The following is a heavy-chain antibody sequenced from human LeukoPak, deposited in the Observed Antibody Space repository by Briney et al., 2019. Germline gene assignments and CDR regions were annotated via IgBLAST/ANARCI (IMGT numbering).Heavy chain of an antibody. Sequence: PSETLSLTCTVSGGSISSSSYYWGWIRQPPGKGLEWIGSIYYSGSTYYNPSLKSRVTISVDTSKNQFSLKLSSVTAADTAVYYCAGSRLFNWFDPWVQGTLVTVSS. D-gene: IGHD3-22*01. J-gene: IGHJ5*02. CDR2: IYYSGST. V-gene: IGHV4-39*07. CDR1: GGSISSSSYY. CDR3: AGSRLFNWFDP.